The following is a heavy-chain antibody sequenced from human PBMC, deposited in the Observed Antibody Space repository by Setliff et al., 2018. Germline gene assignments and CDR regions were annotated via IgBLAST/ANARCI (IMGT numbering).Heavy chain of an antibody. Sequence: PGGSLRLPCAASGFTFSSYAMSWVRQAPGKGLEWVSAISGSGGSTYYADSVKCRFTISRDNSKNTLYLQMNSLRAEDTAVYYCAKDFRDLGYFDYCSQGTLVTVSS. CDR2: ISGSGGST. CDR1: GFTFSSYA. CDR3: AKDFRDLGYFDY. J-gene: IGHJ4*02. V-gene: IGHV3-23*01.